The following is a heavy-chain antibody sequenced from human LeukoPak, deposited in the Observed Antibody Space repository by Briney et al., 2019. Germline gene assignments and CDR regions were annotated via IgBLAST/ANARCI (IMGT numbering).Heavy chain of an antibody. CDR2: INSDGINT. Sequence: GSLRLSCAASGFTFSNYWMHWVRQAPGKGLVWVSRINSDGINTSYADSVKGRFTISRDNAKNTLNLQMNSLRAEDTAVYYCARELAVAGANYYYYMDVWGKGTTVTVSS. CDR1: GFTFSNYW. CDR3: ARELAVAGANYYYYMDV. D-gene: IGHD6-19*01. V-gene: IGHV3-74*01. J-gene: IGHJ6*03.